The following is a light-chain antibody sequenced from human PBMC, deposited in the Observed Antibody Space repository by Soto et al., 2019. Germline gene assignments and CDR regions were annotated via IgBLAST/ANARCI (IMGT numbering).Light chain of an antibody. J-gene: IGKJ2*01. Sequence: DIPMTQSPSTLSASVGDRVTITCRASQSVSTWLAWCQQKPGKAPKLLIYKASSLEKGVPSRFSGSGSGTEFTLTISSLQPDDFATYYCQQYNDYEYTFGQGTKLDIK. V-gene: IGKV1-5*03. CDR3: QQYNDYEYT. CDR2: KAS. CDR1: QSVSTW.